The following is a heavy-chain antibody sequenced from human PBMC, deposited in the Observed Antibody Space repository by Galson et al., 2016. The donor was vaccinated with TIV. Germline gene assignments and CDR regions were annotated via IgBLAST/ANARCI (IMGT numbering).Heavy chain of an antibody. CDR2: IGSSGSPI. J-gene: IGHJ5*02. Sequence: SLRLSCAASGFDFSGYYMSWVRQAPGKGLEWISYIGSSGSPIAYADSVKGRFTISRDNAKNSVYLQMNSLRVEDTAVYYCARERILLSAAVPRTNWFDPWGQGTLVTVSS. V-gene: IGHV3-11*01. CDR3: ARERILLSAAVPRTNWFDP. CDR1: GFDFSGYY. D-gene: IGHD2-2*01.